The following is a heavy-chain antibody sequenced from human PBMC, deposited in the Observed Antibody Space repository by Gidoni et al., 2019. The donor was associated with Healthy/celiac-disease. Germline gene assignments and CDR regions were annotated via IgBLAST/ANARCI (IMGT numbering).Heavy chain of an antibody. CDR1: GCPISSSSYY. V-gene: IGHV4-39*01. J-gene: IGHJ4*02. CDR2: IYYSGRT. CDR3: ARRDPTTVTVDY. D-gene: IGHD4-17*01. Sequence: QLQLQESGPGLVKPSETPSPTCTVLGCPISSSSYYWGWIRQPPGKGLEWIGSIYYSGRTYYNPSLKSRVTISVDTSKNQFSLKLSSVTAADTAVYYCARRDPTTVTVDYWGQGTLVTVSS.